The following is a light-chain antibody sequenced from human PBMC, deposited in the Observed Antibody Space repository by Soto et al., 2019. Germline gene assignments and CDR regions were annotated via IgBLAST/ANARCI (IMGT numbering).Light chain of an antibody. CDR3: QVWDSNTVV. J-gene: IGLJ2*01. V-gene: IGLV3-9*01. Sequence: SYELTQPLSVSVGLGQTARITCEENNIESKNVNWYQQKPGQAPVVVMYRDRKRPSGVPERFSGSNSGNTATLTISEAQAVDEADYFCQVWDSNTVVFGGGTKLTVL. CDR2: RDR. CDR1: NIESKN.